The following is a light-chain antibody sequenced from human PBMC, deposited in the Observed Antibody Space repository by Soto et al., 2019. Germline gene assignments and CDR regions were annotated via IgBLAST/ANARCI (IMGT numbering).Light chain of an antibody. CDR3: QQYNNWPPWT. J-gene: IGKJ1*01. CDR2: GAS. Sequence: EIVMTQSPATLSVSPGERATLSCRASQSVSSNLAWHQQKPGQAPRLLIYGASTRATGIPARFSGSGSGTEFTLTISSLQSEACAVYDCQQYNNWPPWTIGQGTKVESK. V-gene: IGKV3-15*01. CDR1: QSVSSN.